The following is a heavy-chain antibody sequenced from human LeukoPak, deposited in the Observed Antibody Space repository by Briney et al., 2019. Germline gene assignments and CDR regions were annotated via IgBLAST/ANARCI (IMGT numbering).Heavy chain of an antibody. CDR1: GFTFSSYS. J-gene: IGHJ6*03. D-gene: IGHD3-10*01. CDR3: ARDHRGSGSRYYYYYMDV. V-gene: IGHV3-21*01. Sequence: GGSLRLSCAASGFTFSSYSMNGVRQAPGKGLEGVSSISSSSSYISYADSVKGRFTISRDNAKNTLYLQMNSLRAEDTALYYCARDHRGSGSRYYYYYMDVWGKGTTVTISS. CDR2: ISSSSSYI.